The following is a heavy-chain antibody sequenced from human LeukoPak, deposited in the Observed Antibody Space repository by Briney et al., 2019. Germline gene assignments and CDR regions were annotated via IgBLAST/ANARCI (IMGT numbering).Heavy chain of an antibody. V-gene: IGHV4-4*07. CDR1: GGSFSDYY. CDR2: IYTSGST. J-gene: IGHJ4*02. D-gene: IGHD5-18*01. Sequence: TPLETLSLTCAVYGGSFSDYYWSWIRQPAGKGLEWIGRIYTSGSTNYNPSLKSRVTMSVDTSKNQFSLKLSSVTAADTAVYYCAREDTAMDFDYWGQGTLVTVSS. CDR3: AREDTAMDFDY.